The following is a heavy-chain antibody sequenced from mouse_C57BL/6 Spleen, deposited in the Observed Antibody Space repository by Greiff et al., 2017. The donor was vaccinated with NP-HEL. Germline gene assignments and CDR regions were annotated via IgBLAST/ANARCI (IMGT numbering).Heavy chain of an antibody. CDR1: GYAFSSSW. Sequence: QVQLKQSGPELVKPGASVKISCKASGYAFSSSWMNWVKQRPGKGLEWIGRIYPGDGDTNYNGKFKGKATLTADKSSSTAYMQLSSLTSEDSAVYFCARPYDGYAGAMDDWGQGTSVTVSS. CDR2: IYPGDGDT. J-gene: IGHJ4*01. D-gene: IGHD2-3*01. V-gene: IGHV1-82*01. CDR3: ARPYDGYAGAMDD.